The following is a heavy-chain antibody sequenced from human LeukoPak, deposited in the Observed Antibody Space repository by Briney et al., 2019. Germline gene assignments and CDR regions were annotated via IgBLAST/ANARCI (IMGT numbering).Heavy chain of an antibody. CDR1: GYTFTSYD. J-gene: IGHJ4*02. Sequence: ASVKVSCKASGYTFTSYDINWVRQATGQGLEWMGWMNPNSGNTGYAQKFQGRVTMTRDTSISTAYMELSGLRSDDTAVYYCARDGRIYSNYGDYWGQGTLVTVSS. CDR2: MNPNSGNT. V-gene: IGHV1-8*02. CDR3: ARDGRIYSNYGDY. D-gene: IGHD4-11*01.